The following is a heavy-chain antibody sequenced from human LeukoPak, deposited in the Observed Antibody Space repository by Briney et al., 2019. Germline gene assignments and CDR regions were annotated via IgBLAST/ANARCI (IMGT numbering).Heavy chain of an antibody. CDR3: AREEMATMDY. CDR2: IYSGGST. D-gene: IGHD5-24*01. V-gene: IGHV3-66*01. J-gene: IGHJ4*02. CDR1: GFTVSSNY. Sequence: GGSLRLSCAASGFTVSSNYMSWVRQAPGKGLEWVSVIYSGGSTYYADSVKGRFTISRDNFKNTLYLQMNSLRAEDTAVYYCAREEMATMDYWGQGTLVTVSS.